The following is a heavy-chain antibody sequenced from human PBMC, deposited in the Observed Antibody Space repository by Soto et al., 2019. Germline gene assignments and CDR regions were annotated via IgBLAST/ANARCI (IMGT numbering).Heavy chain of an antibody. Sequence: QVQLQGSGPRLVKPSEALSLSCTVSGVSVTGGNFFWCWVRQPPGKTLEWLGCISNSETTNSNPSLKSRLTLSLDTSRHQFSLRLNSVTAADTAVYFCARGGLHLGEFSLGQFDSWGQGTLVNVSS. V-gene: IGHV4-61*01. CDR3: ARGGLHLGEFSLGQFDS. CDR2: ISNSETT. D-gene: IGHD3-16*02. CDR1: GVSVTGGNFF. J-gene: IGHJ4*02.